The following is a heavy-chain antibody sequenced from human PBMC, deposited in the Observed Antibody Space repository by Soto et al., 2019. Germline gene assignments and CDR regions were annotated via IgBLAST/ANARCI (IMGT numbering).Heavy chain of an antibody. Sequence: PGESLKISCKGSGYSFTNYWIGWVRQMPWKDLEWIGIIYPEDSETRYSPSFQGLVTISVDKSISTAYLQWNSLKASDTAMYYCARQGEMATINHLAYWGQGTLVTVSS. J-gene: IGHJ4*02. CDR3: ARQGEMATINHLAY. V-gene: IGHV5-51*01. CDR2: IYPEDSET. CDR1: GYSFTNYW. D-gene: IGHD5-12*01.